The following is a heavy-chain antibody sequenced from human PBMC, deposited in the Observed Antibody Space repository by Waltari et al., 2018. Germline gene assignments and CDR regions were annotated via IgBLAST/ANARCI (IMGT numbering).Heavy chain of an antibody. CDR1: GGTFSSYT. D-gene: IGHD4-17*01. V-gene: IGHV1-69*02. Sequence: QVQLVQSGAEVKKPGSSVKVSCKASGGTFSSYTISWVRQAPGQGLEWMGRIIPSLGIANYAQKFQGRVTITADKSTSTAYMELSSLRSEDTAVYYCARVGDYGGNQRGDYWGQGTLVTVSS. CDR3: ARVGDYGGNQRGDY. J-gene: IGHJ4*02. CDR2: IIPSLGIA.